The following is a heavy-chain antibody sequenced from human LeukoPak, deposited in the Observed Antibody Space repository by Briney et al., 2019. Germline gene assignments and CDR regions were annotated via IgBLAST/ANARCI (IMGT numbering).Heavy chain of an antibody. Sequence: PGGSLRLSCAASGFTFSSYDMHWVRQATGKGLEWVSAIGTAGDTYYPGSVKSRFTISSENAKNSMYLQMNSLRAGDTAVYYCARGGLLPDAFDIWGQGTMVTVSS. CDR1: GFTFSSYD. J-gene: IGHJ3*02. D-gene: IGHD2/OR15-2a*01. CDR2: IGTAGDT. CDR3: ARGGLLPDAFDI. V-gene: IGHV3-13*01.